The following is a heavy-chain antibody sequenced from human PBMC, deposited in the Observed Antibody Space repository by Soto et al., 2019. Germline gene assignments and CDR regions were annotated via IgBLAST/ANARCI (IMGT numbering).Heavy chain of an antibody. CDR3: ASDLYGSGSFAYYYGMDV. J-gene: IGHJ6*02. CDR1: GFIFSNYW. Sequence: AGSLRLSCAASGFIFSNYWMHWVRQAPGKGLVWVSRIDTDGSSTAYADSVRGRFTISRDNAKSTMCLQMNSLGAEDTAVYYCASDLYGSGSFAYYYGMDVWGQGTTVTVSS. D-gene: IGHD3-10*01. V-gene: IGHV3-74*01. CDR2: IDTDGSST.